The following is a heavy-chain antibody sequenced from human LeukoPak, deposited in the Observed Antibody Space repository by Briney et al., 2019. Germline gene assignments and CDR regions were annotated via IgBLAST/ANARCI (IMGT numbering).Heavy chain of an antibody. V-gene: IGHV4-34*01. CDR2: MNPIGSN. CDR1: GGSFSGYY. J-gene: IGHJ6*03. Sequence: SETLSLTCAVYGGSFSGYYWSWIRHSPEKGLEWVWHMNPIGSNNYNPYPQSRVAISSAKSKNQSSLILNSVTAADTSVYYCARGRQDVTMIVVIMTAVSYYLDVCGKGTTVTAS. D-gene: IGHD3-22*01. CDR3: ARGRQDVTMIVVIMTAVSYYLDV.